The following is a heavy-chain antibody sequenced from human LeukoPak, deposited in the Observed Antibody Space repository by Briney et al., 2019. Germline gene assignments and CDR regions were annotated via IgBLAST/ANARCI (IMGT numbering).Heavy chain of an antibody. CDR3: ARSRSGYSYDHAAFEI. CDR1: GGSISSSGYY. V-gene: IGHV4-61*08. CDR2: IDYRGST. J-gene: IGHJ3*02. Sequence: SETLSLTCTVSGGSISSSGYYWSWIRQPPGKGLEWIAYIDYRGSTTYNPSLRSRVTISVDTSRNQFSLKLYSVTAADTAVYYCARSRSGYSYDHAAFEIWGQGTMVTVSS. D-gene: IGHD5-18*01.